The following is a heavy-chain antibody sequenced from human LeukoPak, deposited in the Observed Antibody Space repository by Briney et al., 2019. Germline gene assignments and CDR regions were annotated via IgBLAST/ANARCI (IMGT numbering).Heavy chain of an antibody. CDR3: ARGYQQLVGPYYYYGMDV. Sequence: SETLSLTCTLSGGSISSYYWSWIRQPTGKGLEWIGRIYTSGSTNYNPSLKSRVTMSVDTSKNQFSLKLSSVTAADTAVYYCARGYQQLVGPYYYYGMDVWGQGTTVTVSS. CDR1: GGSISSYY. V-gene: IGHV4-4*07. CDR2: IYTSGST. D-gene: IGHD6-13*01. J-gene: IGHJ6*02.